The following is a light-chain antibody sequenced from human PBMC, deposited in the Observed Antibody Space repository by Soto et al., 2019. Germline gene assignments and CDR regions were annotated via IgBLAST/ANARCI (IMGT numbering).Light chain of an antibody. CDR1: KLGDKY. V-gene: IGLV3-1*01. Sequence: SYELTQPPSVSVSPGHTARITCSGDKLGDKYACWYQQKPGQSPVLVISQDTKRPSGIPERFSGSNSGNTATLTISGTQAMDEADYFCQAWDSSTVVFGGGTKLTVL. J-gene: IGLJ2*01. CDR3: QAWDSSTVV. CDR2: QDT.